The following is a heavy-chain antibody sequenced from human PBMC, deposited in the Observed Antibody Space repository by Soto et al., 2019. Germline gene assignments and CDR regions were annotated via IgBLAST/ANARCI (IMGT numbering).Heavy chain of an antibody. CDR2: INPSGGST. D-gene: IGHD3-9*01. Sequence: ASVKVSCKASGYTFTSYYMHWVRQAPGQGLEWMGIINPSGGSTSYAQKFQGRVTMTRDTSTSTVYMELSSLRSEDTAVYYCARALYYDILPGYYSPPYYYYGMDVWGQGTTVTVSS. CDR1: GYTFTSYY. CDR3: ARALYYDILPGYYSPPYYYYGMDV. J-gene: IGHJ6*02. V-gene: IGHV1-46*01.